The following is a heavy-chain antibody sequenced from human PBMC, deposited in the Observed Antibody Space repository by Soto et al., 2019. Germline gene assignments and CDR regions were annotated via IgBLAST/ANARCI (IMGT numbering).Heavy chain of an antibody. Sequence: ASETLSLTCTVSGGSINNYYWSWIRQSPGDGLEWIGSIYYGGTSTYNPSLNSRVTMSLDTSKNHFSLKLSSVTAADTAVYYCPRHYRELRKTFDYWGQGTLVTVAS. J-gene: IGHJ4*01. V-gene: IGHV4-59*08. CDR3: PRHYRELRKTFDY. D-gene: IGHD1-7*01. CDR1: GGSINNYY. CDR2: IYYGGTS.